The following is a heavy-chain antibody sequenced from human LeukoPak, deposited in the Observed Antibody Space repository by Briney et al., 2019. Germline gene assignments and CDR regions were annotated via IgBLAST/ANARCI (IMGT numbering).Heavy chain of an antibody. V-gene: IGHV3-30*03. Sequence: GRSLRLSCAASGFTFSSYGMHWVRQAPGKGLEWVTIITYDGSNKYYADSVKGRFTVSRDNSKNTLYLQVNSLRVEDMAVYYCARERYSSGSHYFDYWGQGTLVTVSS. CDR1: GFTFSSYG. CDR3: ARERYSSGSHYFDY. CDR2: ITYDGSNK. J-gene: IGHJ4*02. D-gene: IGHD6-19*01.